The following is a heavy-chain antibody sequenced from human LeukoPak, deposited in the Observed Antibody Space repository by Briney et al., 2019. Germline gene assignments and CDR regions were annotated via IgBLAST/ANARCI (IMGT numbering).Heavy chain of an antibody. Sequence: PSETLSLTCTVSGGSIGSSSYYWGWIRQPPGKGLEWIGSIYYSGSTYYNPSLKSRVTISVDTSKNQFSLKLSSVTAADTAVYYCARHQGVVVDPFDYWGQGTLVTVSS. CDR2: IYYSGST. J-gene: IGHJ4*02. V-gene: IGHV4-39*01. D-gene: IGHD3-22*01. CDR1: GGSIGSSSYY. CDR3: ARHQGVVVDPFDY.